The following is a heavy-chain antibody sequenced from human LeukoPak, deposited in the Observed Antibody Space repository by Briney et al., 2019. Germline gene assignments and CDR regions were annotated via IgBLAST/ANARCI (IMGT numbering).Heavy chain of an antibody. CDR1: GYTFTSYG. J-gene: IGHJ5*02. D-gene: IGHD6-19*01. Sequence: ASVKVSCKASGYTFTSYGISWVRQATGQGLEWMGWISAYNGNTNNAQKLQGRVTMTTDTSTSTAYMELRSLRSDDTAVYYCARVSESSGSGGRVDPWGQGTLVTVSS. CDR2: ISAYNGNT. CDR3: ARVSESSGSGGRVDP. V-gene: IGHV1-18*01.